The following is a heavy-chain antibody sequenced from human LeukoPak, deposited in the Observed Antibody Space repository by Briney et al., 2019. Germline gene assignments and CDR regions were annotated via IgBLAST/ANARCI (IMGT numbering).Heavy chain of an antibody. V-gene: IGHV3-21*01. CDR1: GFDFNYYD. Sequence: GGSLRLSCVASGFDFNYYDMYWVRQAPGKGLEWVSSISSSSSYIYFADATKGRFTISRDNANSSVFLQMNCLRPEDTAVYYCARRGGLSSGRGFDHWGQGTLVTVSS. J-gene: IGHJ4*02. D-gene: IGHD3-16*01. CDR3: ARRGGLSSGRGFDH. CDR2: ISSSSSYI.